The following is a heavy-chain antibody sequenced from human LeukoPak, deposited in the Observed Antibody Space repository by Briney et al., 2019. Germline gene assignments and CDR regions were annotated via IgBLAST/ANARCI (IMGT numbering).Heavy chain of an antibody. CDR1: GFTFSYAY. CDR3: TSGLNQPRP. CDR2: IKSKTDGGTI. J-gene: IGHJ5*02. V-gene: IGHV3-15*01. D-gene: IGHD3-16*01. Sequence: AGGSLRLSCAASGFTFSYAYMSWVRQAPGKGLEWVGRIKSKTDGGTIDYAAPVKGRFTISRDDSKNTLYLQMHSLKIEDTAVYYRTSGLNQPRPWGQGTLVTVSS.